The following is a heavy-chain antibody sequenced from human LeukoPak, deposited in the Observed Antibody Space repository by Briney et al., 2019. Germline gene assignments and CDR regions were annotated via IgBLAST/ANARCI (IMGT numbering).Heavy chain of an antibody. J-gene: IGHJ4*02. V-gene: IGHV1-69*05. CDR3: ARSFDSSGFYFDY. Sequence: SVKVSCKASGDTFSSYAISWVRQAPGQGLEWMGRIIPIFGTANYAQKFQGRVTITTDESTSTAYMELSSLRSEDTAVYYCARSFDSSGFYFDYRGQGTLVTVSS. CDR2: IIPIFGTA. D-gene: IGHD3-22*01. CDR1: GDTFSSYA.